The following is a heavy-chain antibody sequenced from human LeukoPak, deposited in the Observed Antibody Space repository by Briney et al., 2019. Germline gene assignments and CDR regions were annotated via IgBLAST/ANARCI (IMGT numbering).Heavy chain of an antibody. CDR1: GGSISSSSYY. D-gene: IGHD6-13*01. CDR3: AHTLRSSSSWYHYYYGMDV. Sequence: PSETLSLTCTVSGGSISSSSYYWGWIRQPPGKGLEWIGSIYYSGSTYYNPSLKSRVTISVDTPKNQFSLKLSSVTAADTAVYYCAHTLRSSSSWYHYYYGMDVWGQGTTVTVSS. J-gene: IGHJ6*02. V-gene: IGHV4-39*01. CDR2: IYYSGST.